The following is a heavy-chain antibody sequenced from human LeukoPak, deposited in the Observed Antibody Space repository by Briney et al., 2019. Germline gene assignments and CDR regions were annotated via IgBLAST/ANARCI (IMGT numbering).Heavy chain of an antibody. CDR3: ARVGTYGSGSYLSWLDY. Sequence: SETLSLTCTVSGGSISSYYWSWIRQPPGKGLEWIGYIYYSGSTNYNPSLKSRVTISVDTSKNQFSLELSSVTAADTAVYYCARVGTYGSGSYLSWLDYWGQGTLVTVSS. CDR2: IYYSGST. D-gene: IGHD3-10*01. CDR1: GGSISSYY. J-gene: IGHJ4*02. V-gene: IGHV4-59*01.